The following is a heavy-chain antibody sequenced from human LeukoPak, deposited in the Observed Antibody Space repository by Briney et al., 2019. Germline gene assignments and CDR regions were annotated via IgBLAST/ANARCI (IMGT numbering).Heavy chain of an antibody. V-gene: IGHV3-23*01. D-gene: IGHD6-19*01. CDR1: GFTFSSYA. J-gene: IGHJ4*02. CDR2: ISGSGGST. Sequence: GGSLRLSCAASGFTFSSYAMSWVRQAQGKGLEWVSAISGSGGSTYYADSVKGRFTISRDNSKNTLYLQMNSLRAEDTAVYYCARRMAVAGRGFDYWGQGTLVTVSS. CDR3: ARRMAVAGRGFDY.